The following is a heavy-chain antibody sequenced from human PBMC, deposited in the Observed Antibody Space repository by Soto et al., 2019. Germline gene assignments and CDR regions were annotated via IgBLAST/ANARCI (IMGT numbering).Heavy chain of an antibody. D-gene: IGHD6-6*01. CDR3: AREWYSSSSGPYYYYGMDV. J-gene: IGHJ6*02. V-gene: IGHV1-2*02. Sequence: GASVRVSCKASGYTFTGYYMNWVRQAPGQGLEWMGWINPNSGGTNYAQKFQGRVTMTRDTSISTAYMELSRLRSDDTAVYYCAREWYSSSSGPYYYYGMDVWGQGTTVTVSS. CDR2: INPNSGGT. CDR1: GYTFTGYY.